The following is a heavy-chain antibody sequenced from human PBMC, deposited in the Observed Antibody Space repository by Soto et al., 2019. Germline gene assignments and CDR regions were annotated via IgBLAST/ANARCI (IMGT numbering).Heavy chain of an antibody. V-gene: IGHV3-23*01. CDR2: INNGGGSS. J-gene: IGHJ3*02. Sequence: PGGSLRLSCATSGFTFSSYTMSWLRQAPGKGLEWVSLINNGGGSSYYADSARGRFTISRDNSKNMLFLQMNSLRAEDTAVYYCARGDYYDTSGPFSDAFDIWGQGTMVTVSS. CDR3: ARGDYYDTSGPFSDAFDI. D-gene: IGHD3-22*01. CDR1: GFTFSSYT.